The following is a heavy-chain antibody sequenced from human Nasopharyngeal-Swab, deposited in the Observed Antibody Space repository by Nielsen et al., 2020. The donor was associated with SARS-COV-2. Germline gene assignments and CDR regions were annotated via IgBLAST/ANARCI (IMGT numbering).Heavy chain of an antibody. V-gene: IGHV3-64D*06. D-gene: IGHD3-10*02. CDR3: AKGAYVFSPSRLDL. J-gene: IGHJ2*01. Sequence: GGSLRLSCSASGFFFSSNAMHWVRQAPGKGLEYVSSVNEHGDKIQYADSVRGRFTISRDISKNILYLQMSSLRPDDTAVYYCAKGAYVFSPSRLDLWGRGTLVTVSS. CDR1: GFFFSSNA. CDR2: VNEHGDKI.